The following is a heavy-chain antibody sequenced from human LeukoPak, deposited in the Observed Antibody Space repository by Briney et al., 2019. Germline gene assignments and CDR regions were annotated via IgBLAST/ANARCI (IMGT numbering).Heavy chain of an antibody. Sequence: PGGSLRLSCAASGFTVSSNYMSWVRQAPGKGLEWVANIKQDGSEKYYVDSVKGRFTISRDNAKNSLYLQMNSLRAEDTAVYYCAREEDTMIAGGYWGQGTLVTVSS. J-gene: IGHJ4*02. D-gene: IGHD3-22*01. CDR3: AREEDTMIAGGY. V-gene: IGHV3-7*01. CDR2: IKQDGSEK. CDR1: GFTVSSNY.